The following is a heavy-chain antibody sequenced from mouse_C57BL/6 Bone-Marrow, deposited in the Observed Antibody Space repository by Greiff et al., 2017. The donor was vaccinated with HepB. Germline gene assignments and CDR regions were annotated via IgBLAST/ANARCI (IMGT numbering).Heavy chain of an antibody. Sequence: VQLQQSGAELVRPGASVKLSCTASGFNIKDDYMHWVKQRPEQGLEWIGWIDPENGDTEYASKFQGKATITADTSSNTAYLQLSSLTSEDTAVYYCTTWDYYGSSPWYFDYWGQGTTLTVSS. J-gene: IGHJ2*01. CDR1: GFNIKDDY. CDR3: TTWDYYGSSPWYFDY. V-gene: IGHV14-4*01. CDR2: IDPENGDT. D-gene: IGHD1-1*01.